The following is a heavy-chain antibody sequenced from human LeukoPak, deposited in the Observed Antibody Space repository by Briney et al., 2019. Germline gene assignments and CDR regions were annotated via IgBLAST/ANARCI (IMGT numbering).Heavy chain of an antibody. CDR3: ARESGGDWGYFDD. CDR1: GFTFSNKA. J-gene: IGHJ4*02. V-gene: IGHV3-23*01. CDR2: TTQSGESS. Sequence: GGSLRLSCVASGFTFSNKAMSWVRQAPGMGLEWVTSTTQSGESSVYADSVKGRFTISRDNSKNTLFLQMDSLRVEDTAIYYCARESGGDWGYFDDWGQGTLVTVSS. D-gene: IGHD2-21*02.